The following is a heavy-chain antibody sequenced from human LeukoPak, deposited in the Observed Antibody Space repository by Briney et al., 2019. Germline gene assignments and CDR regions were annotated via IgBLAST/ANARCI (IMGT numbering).Heavy chain of an antibody. CDR2: INAISVST. Sequence: GGSLRLSCAASGFAFSVYAMSWLRQPPGKGLNGVSTINAISVSTSYAASVRGRFTISRDNAKDTVYLQLNRLSTDDTATYYCAKPISGGLAVTADWFRPWGQGTLVVVSS. D-gene: IGHD6-19*01. CDR3: AKPISGGLAVTADWFRP. CDR1: GFAFSVYA. V-gene: IGHV3-23*01. J-gene: IGHJ5*02.